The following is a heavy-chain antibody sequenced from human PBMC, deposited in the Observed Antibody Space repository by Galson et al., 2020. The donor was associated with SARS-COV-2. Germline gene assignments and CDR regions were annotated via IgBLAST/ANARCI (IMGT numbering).Heavy chain of an antibody. J-gene: IGHJ4*02. CDR1: GFTFADYA. V-gene: IGHV3-9*01. CDR2: ISWNSGSI. CDR3: AKLPVTYYYDSSGSTHGDY. Sequence: GGSLRLSCAASGFTFADYAMHWVRQAPGKGLEWVSGISWNSGSIGYADSVKGRFTISRDNAKNSPYLQMNSLRAEDTALYYCAKLPVTYYYDSSGSTHGDYWGQGTLVTVSS. D-gene: IGHD3-22*01.